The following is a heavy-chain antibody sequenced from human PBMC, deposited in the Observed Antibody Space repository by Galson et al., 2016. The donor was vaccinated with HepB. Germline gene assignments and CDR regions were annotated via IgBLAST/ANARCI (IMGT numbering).Heavy chain of an antibody. CDR1: GYTLTTYY. Sequence: SVKVSCKASGYTLTTYYIHWVRQAPGQGLEWMGIVNPRSGSTIYAQKFQGRVTMTRDTSTNTVHMEVRSLTSEDTAIYYCASDRAYSGQPPNYTYFGLDVWGQGTTVTVSS. V-gene: IGHV1-46*01. D-gene: IGHD6-13*01. CDR2: VNPRSGST. CDR3: ASDRAYSGQPPNYTYFGLDV. J-gene: IGHJ6*02.